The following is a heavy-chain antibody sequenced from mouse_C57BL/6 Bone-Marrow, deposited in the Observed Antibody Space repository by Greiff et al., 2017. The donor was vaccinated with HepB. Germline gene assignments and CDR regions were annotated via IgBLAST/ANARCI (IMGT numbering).Heavy chain of an antibody. CDR2: IDPENGDT. CDR3: TSDGYYPAWFAY. V-gene: IGHV14-4*01. D-gene: IGHD2-3*01. Sequence: EVKVVESGAELVRPGASVKLSCTASGFNIKDYYMHWVKQRPEQGLEWIGWIDPENGDTEYASKFQGKATITADTSSNTAYLQLSSLTSEDTAVYYCTSDGYYPAWFAYWGQGTLVTVSA. J-gene: IGHJ3*01. CDR1: GFNIKDYY.